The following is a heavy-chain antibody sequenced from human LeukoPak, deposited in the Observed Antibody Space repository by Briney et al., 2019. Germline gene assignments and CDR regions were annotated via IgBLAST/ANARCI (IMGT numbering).Heavy chain of an antibody. J-gene: IGHJ3*02. D-gene: IGHD3-22*01. CDR3: AREAYYYDSSGYYRDAFDI. V-gene: IGHV3-33*01. CDR1: GFTFSSYG. CDR2: IWYDGSNK. Sequence: GGSLRLSCAASGFTFSSYGMHWVRQAPGKGLEWVAVIWYDGSNKYYADSVKGRFTISRDNSKNTLYLQMNSLRAEDTAVYYCAREAYYYDSSGYYRDAFDIRGQGTMVTVSS.